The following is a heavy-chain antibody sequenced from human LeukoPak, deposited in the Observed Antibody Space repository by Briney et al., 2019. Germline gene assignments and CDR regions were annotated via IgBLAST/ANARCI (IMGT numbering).Heavy chain of an antibody. CDR2: IKPDGTQN. CDR1: GFTFSSYW. J-gene: IGHJ6*02. Sequence: GGSLRLSCVASGFTFSSYWMTWVRQAPGKGLEWVAHIKPDGTQNYYVDSVKGRFTISRDNAKNSLYLRMNSLRADETAVYYCARLRPYSSSWYAYYGMDVWGQGTTVTVSS. CDR3: ARLRPYSSSWYAYYGMDV. D-gene: IGHD6-13*01. V-gene: IGHV3-7*04.